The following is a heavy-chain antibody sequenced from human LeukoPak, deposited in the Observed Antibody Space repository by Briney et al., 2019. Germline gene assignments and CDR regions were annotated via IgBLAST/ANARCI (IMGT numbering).Heavy chain of an antibody. CDR2: IYHSGST. D-gene: IGHD1-26*01. CDR1: GYSISSGYY. J-gene: IGHJ4*02. CDR3: ARYPSGSYVDY. Sequence: SETLSLTCAVSGYSISSGYYWGGIRQPPGKGLEWIGSIYHSGSTYYNPSLKSRVTISVDTSKNQFSLKLSSVTAADTAVYYCARYPSGSYVDYWGQGTLVTVSS. V-gene: IGHV4-38-2*01.